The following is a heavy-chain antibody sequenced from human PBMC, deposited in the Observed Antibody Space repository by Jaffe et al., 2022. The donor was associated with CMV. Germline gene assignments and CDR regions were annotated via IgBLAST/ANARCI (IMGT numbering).Heavy chain of an antibody. Sequence: EVQLLESGGGLVQPGGSLRLSCAASGFTFSSYAMSWVRQAPGKGLEWVSAISGSGGSTYYADSVKGRFTISRDNSKNTLYLQMNSLRAEDTAVYYCAKDSRTYYYDSSGYYPSVYYYYGMDVWGQGTTVTVSS. D-gene: IGHD3-22*01. V-gene: IGHV3-23*01. CDR3: AKDSRTYYYDSSGYYPSVYYYYGMDV. CDR2: ISGSGGST. J-gene: IGHJ6*02. CDR1: GFTFSSYA.